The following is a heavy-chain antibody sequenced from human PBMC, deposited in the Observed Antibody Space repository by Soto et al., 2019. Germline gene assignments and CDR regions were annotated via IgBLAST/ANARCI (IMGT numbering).Heavy chain of an antibody. CDR1: GGTFSSYA. CDR3: ARGTRKYYYDSSGYLDY. V-gene: IGHV1-69*13. D-gene: IGHD3-22*01. J-gene: IGHJ4*02. Sequence: AVKVSCKASGGTFSSYAISWVRQAPGQGLEWMGGIIPIFGTANYAQKFQGRVTITADESTSTAYMELSSLRSEDTAVYYCARGTRKYYYDSSGYLDYWGQGTLVTVSS. CDR2: IIPIFGTA.